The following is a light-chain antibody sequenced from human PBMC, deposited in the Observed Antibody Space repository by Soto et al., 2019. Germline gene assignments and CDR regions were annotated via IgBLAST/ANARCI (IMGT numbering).Light chain of an antibody. CDR1: QSISSY. CDR3: QQSYSTRRA. CDR2: AAS. V-gene: IGKV1-39*01. J-gene: IGKJ1*01. Sequence: IQMTQSPSSRSASVGDRVTITCRASQSISSYLNWHQQRPGKAPKLLIYAASSLQSEVPSSFSGSGSGTDFTLTISSLQPEDFATHYCQQSYSTRRAFGQGTKVDIK.